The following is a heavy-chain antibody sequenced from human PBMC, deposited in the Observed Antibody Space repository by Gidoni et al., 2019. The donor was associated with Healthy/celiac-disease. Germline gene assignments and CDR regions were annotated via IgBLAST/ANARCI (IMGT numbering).Heavy chain of an antibody. J-gene: IGHJ4*02. CDR3: ARDRWTGSYYQGLGY. CDR2: ISYDGSNK. CDR1: GFTFSSYA. D-gene: IGHD1-26*01. V-gene: IGHV3-30-3*01. Sequence: QVQLVESGGGVVQPGRSLRLSCAASGFTFSSYAMHWVRQAPGKGLEWVAVISYDGSNKYYADSVKGRFTISRDNSKNTLYLQMNSLRAEDTAVYYCARDRWTGSYYQGLGYWGQGTLVTVSS.